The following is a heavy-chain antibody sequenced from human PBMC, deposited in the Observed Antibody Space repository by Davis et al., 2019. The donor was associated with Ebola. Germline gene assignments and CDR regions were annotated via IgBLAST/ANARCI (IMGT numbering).Heavy chain of an antibody. J-gene: IGHJ6*04. Sequence: GESLKISCAASGFIFSTYSMNWVRQAPGKGLEWVSYISRTSNTIYYADSVKGRFTISRDNAKNSLYLQMNSLRDEDTAVYYCARIVGALAHYGMDVWGKGTTVTVSS. CDR1: GFIFSTYS. CDR3: ARIVGALAHYGMDV. D-gene: IGHD1-26*01. CDR2: ISRTSNTI. V-gene: IGHV3-48*02.